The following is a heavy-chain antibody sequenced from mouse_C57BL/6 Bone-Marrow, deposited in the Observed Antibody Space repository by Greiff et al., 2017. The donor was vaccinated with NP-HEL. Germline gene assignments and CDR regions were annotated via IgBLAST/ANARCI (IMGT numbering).Heavy chain of an antibody. Sequence: EVKVVESGGGLVKPGGSLKLSCAASGFTFSDYGMHWVRQAPEKGLEWVAYISSGSSTIYYADTVKGRFTISRDNAKNTLFLQVTSLRSEDTAMYYCASPDSSGYYYAMDYWGQGTSVTVSS. CDR3: ASPDSSGYYYAMDY. J-gene: IGHJ4*01. V-gene: IGHV5-17*01. D-gene: IGHD3-2*02. CDR2: ISSGSSTI. CDR1: GFTFSDYG.